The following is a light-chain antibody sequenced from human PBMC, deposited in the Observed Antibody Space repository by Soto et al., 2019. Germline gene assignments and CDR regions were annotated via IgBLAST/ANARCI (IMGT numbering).Light chain of an antibody. CDR3: QKYFSVPFA. CDR1: QGIKNS. J-gene: IGKJ3*01. V-gene: IGKV1-27*01. CDR2: AAS. Sequence: DIQMTQSPSSLSSSVGDRVTITWRASQGIKNSLAWYQQKPGKVPKLLIYAASTVHSGVPSRFSGSGSGTDLTLTITNLQPEDVATYYCQKYFSVPFAFGPGTKVDIX.